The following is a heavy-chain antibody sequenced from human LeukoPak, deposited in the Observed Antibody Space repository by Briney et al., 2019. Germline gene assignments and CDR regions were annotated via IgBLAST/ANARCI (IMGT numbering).Heavy chain of an antibody. J-gene: IGHJ6*03. CDR1: GGSFSNYY. CDR3: ARRWNYGRNYYIDV. Sequence: ASETLSLTWAVYGGSFSNYYWSWIRQTPGKGMEWIGEINDSGRTNYNPSLMSRVTVSVDTSKNQFSLRLTSVTATDTAVYYCARRWNYGRNYYIDVWGKGAAASVSS. D-gene: IGHD1-7*01. CDR2: INDSGRT. V-gene: IGHV4-34*01.